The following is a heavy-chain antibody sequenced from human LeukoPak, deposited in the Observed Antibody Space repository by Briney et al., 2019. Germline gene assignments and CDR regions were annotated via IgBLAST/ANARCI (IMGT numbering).Heavy chain of an antibody. V-gene: IGHV6-1*01. CDR1: GGSISSYY. CDR3: TRDHYCSSFSCSFDY. J-gene: IGHJ4*02. Sequence: PSETLSLTCTVSGGSISSYYWNWIRQSPSRGLEWLGRTYYRSQWYIEYAASVRSRISINPDTSRNQFSLQLNSVTPEDTVMYYCTRDHYCSSFSCSFDYWGQGTLVTVSS. D-gene: IGHD2-2*01. CDR2: TYYRSQWYI.